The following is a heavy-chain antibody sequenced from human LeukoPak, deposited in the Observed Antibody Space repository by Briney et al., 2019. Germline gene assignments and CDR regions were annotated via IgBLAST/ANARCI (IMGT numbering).Heavy chain of an antibody. CDR1: GYTFTSYG. CDR2: ISAYNGNT. V-gene: IGHV1-18*01. D-gene: IGHD6-6*01. Sequence: ASVKVSCKASGYTFTSYGISWVRQAPGQGLEWMGWISAYNGNTNYAQKLQGRVTMTTDTSTSTAYMELRSLRSEDTAVYYCARGPRLAPLVGLRYNWFDPWGQGTLVTVSS. CDR3: ARGPRLAPLVGLRYNWFDP. J-gene: IGHJ5*02.